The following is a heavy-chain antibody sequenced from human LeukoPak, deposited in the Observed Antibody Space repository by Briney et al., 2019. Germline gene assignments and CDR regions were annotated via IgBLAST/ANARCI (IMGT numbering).Heavy chain of an antibody. V-gene: IGHV3-33*08. J-gene: IGHJ6*03. CDR1: GFTFSSYG. CDR3: TSSVSGGQSSTSFAPSYYYYYMDV. Sequence: GGSLRLSCAASGFTFSSYGMHWVRQAPGKGLEWVAVIWYGGSNKYYADSVKGRFTISRDNSKNTLYLQMNSLRAEDTAVYYCTSSVSGGQSSTSFAPSYYYYYMDVWGKGTTVTVSS. CDR2: IWYGGSNK. D-gene: IGHD2-2*01.